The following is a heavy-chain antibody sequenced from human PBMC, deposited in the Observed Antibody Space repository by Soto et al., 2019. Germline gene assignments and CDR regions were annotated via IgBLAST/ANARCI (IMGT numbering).Heavy chain of an antibody. CDR1: GGSISSYY. CDR3: ARENYDSSGYYSNWYFDL. J-gene: IGHJ2*01. V-gene: IGHV4-4*07. D-gene: IGHD3-22*01. Sequence: SETLSLTCTVSGGSISSYYWSWIRQPAGKGLEWIGRIYTSGRTNYNPSLKSRVTMSVDTSKNQFSLKLSSVTAADTAVYYCARENYDSSGYYSNWYFDLWGSGTLVTVSS. CDR2: IYTSGRT.